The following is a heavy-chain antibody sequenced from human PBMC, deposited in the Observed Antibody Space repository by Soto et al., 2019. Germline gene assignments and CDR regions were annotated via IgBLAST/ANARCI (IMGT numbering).Heavy chain of an antibody. CDR2: IGTAGDT. J-gene: IGHJ4*02. CDR3: ARADSLGTVFDY. V-gene: IGHV3-13*04. CDR1: GFTFNSYD. D-gene: IGHD3-16*01. Sequence: EVQLVESGGGLVQPGGSLRLSCAASGFTFNSYDMHWVRQATGKGLEWVSAIGTAGDTYYPGSVKGRFTISRENAKNSLYLQMNSLRAGDTAVYYCARADSLGTVFDYWGQGTLVTVSS.